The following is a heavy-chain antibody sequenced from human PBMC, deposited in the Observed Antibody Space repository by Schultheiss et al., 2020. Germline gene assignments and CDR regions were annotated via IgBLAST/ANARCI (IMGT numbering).Heavy chain of an antibody. D-gene: IGHD3-10*01. Sequence: SETLSLTCAVYGGSFSGYYWSWIRQPPGKGLEWIGEINHVGSTNYNPSLKSRVTISVDTSKNQFSLKLSSVTAADTAVYYCARGWRVVRGVTTKNWFDPWGQGTLVTVSS. CDR1: GGSFSGYY. CDR2: INHVGST. V-gene: IGHV4-34*01. J-gene: IGHJ5*02. CDR3: ARGWRVVRGVTTKNWFDP.